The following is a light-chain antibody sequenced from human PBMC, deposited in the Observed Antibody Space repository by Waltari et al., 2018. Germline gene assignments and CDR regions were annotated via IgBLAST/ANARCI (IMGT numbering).Light chain of an antibody. CDR1: AGAATSGNH. CDR2: STT. CDR3: LLYDGSDQV. V-gene: IGLV7-43*01. J-gene: IGLJ3*02. Sequence: QTVVTQEPSLTVSPGGAVTPTCSSSAGAATSGNHPNWIQQKPGQVPRSLLHSTTNRHSWTPARFSGSLLGGKAALTLSGVQPEDEAEYYCLLYDGSDQVFGGGTKLTVL.